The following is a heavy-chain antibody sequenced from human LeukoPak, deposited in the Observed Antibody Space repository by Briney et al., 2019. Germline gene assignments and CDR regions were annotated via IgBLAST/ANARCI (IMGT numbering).Heavy chain of an antibody. V-gene: IGHV3-21*01. D-gene: IGHD1-26*01. Sequence: PGGSLRLSCAASGFTFSSYSMNWVRQAPGKGLERVSSISGSSVYIYNADSVKGRVTISRDNAKNSLYLRMNSLRAEDTAVYYRARVIVGATTPDGFDHWGQGTLVTVSS. CDR2: ISGSSVYI. CDR1: GFTFSSYS. J-gene: IGHJ4*02. CDR3: ARVIVGATTPDGFDH.